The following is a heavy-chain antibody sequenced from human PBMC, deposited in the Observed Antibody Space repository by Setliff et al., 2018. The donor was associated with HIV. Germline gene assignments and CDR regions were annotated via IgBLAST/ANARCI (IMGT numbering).Heavy chain of an antibody. D-gene: IGHD5-18*01. CDR3: ATSGYSYAFNWFDP. CDR1: GGSISSGSHY. J-gene: IGHJ5*02. V-gene: IGHV4-61*09. CDR2: IHTSGST. Sequence: SETLSLTCTVSGGSISSGSHYWTWIRQPAGKGLEWIGHIHTSGSTNYDLSLMSRVTISVDTSKNQFSLKLSSVTAADTAVYYCATSGYSYAFNWFDPWGQGTLVTVSS.